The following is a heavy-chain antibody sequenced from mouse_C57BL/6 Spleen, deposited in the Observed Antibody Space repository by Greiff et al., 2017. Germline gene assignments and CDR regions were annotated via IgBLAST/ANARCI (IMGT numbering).Heavy chain of an antibody. J-gene: IGHJ1*03. V-gene: IGHV1-55*01. CDR3: ARIAHGSSYDWYFDV. Sequence: VQLQQPGAELVKPGASVKMSCKASGYTFTSYWITWVKQRPGQGLEWIGDIYPGSGSTNYNEKFKSKATLTVDTSSSTAYMQLSSLTSEDSAVYYCARIAHGSSYDWYFDVWGTGTTVTVSS. D-gene: IGHD1-1*01. CDR1: GYTFTSYW. CDR2: IYPGSGST.